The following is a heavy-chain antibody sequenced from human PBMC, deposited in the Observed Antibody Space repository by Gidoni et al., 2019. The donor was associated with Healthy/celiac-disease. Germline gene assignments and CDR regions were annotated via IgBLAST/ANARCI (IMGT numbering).Heavy chain of an antibody. D-gene: IGHD6-19*01. CDR1: GYTFTSYG. CDR3: ARDQSISHGGWYPQSDRYFDY. Sequence: QVQLVQSGAEVKKPGASVKVSCKASGYTFTSYGISWVRQAPGQGLEWMGWISAYNGNTNYAQKLQGRVTMTTDTSTSTVYMELRSLRSDDTAVYYCARDQSISHGGWYPQSDRYFDYWGQGTLVTVSS. V-gene: IGHV1-18*01. J-gene: IGHJ4*02. CDR2: ISAYNGNT.